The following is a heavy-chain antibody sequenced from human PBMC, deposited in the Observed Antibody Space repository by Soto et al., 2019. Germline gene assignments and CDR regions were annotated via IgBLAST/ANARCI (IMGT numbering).Heavy chain of an antibody. J-gene: IGHJ3*02. CDR2: IYYSGST. CDR3: ARVHGYCSSTSCLGHAFDI. V-gene: IGHV4-39*01. Sequence: SETLSLTCTVSGGSISSSSYYWGWIRQPPGKGLEWIGSIYYSGSTYYNPSLKSRVTISVDTSKNQFSLKLSSVTAADTAVYYCARVHGYCSSTSCLGHAFDIWGQGTMVTVSS. D-gene: IGHD2-2*01. CDR1: GGSISSSSYY.